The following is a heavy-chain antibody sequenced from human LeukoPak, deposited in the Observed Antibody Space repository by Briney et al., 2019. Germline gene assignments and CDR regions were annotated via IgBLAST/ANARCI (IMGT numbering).Heavy chain of an antibody. CDR3: ATFRWGVGFEY. Sequence: SETLSLTCAVYGGSFSGSFSDYYWTCIRQTPGKGLEWTGEIHHSGSTNYNPSLKSRVTISVDTSKNQFSLKPNSLTAADTAVYYCATFRWGVGFEYWGQGTLATVSS. D-gene: IGHD3-16*01. V-gene: IGHV4-34*01. CDR1: GGSFSGSFSDYY. CDR2: IHHSGST. J-gene: IGHJ4*02.